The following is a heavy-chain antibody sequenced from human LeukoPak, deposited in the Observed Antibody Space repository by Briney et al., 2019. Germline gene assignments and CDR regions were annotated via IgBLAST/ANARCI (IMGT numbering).Heavy chain of an antibody. J-gene: IGHJ6*03. CDR1: VGSISRYY. D-gene: IGHD2-2*01. CDR3: ARSSSTSCYGCYYYYYMDV. CDR2: NYTRGSM. V-gene: IGHV4-4*09. Sequence: PSESLSLTHTGCVGSISRYYLRWLRQPPGKGLDGIGYNYTRGSMNYNTSLKSRVTVSVDTSKNQFSLKLSSVTAADTAVYYCARSSSTSCYGCYYYYYMDVWGKGTTVTVSS.